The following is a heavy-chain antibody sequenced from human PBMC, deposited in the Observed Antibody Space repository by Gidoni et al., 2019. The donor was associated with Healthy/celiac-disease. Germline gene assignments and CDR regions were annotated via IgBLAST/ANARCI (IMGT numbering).Heavy chain of an antibody. CDR2: ISGNSGSI. J-gene: IGHJ2*01. D-gene: IGHD3-22*01. Sequence: EVQLVESGGGSVQPGRSLRLSCGASGFPFGDYAMRGVRQAPGTGLEWVSGISGNSGSIGYADSVNGRFTISRDNAMNSLYLQMNSLRAEDTALYYCARTGDYYDSSGDYWYFDLWGRGTLVTVSS. CDR1: GFPFGDYA. V-gene: IGHV3-9*01. CDR3: ARTGDYYDSSGDYWYFDL.